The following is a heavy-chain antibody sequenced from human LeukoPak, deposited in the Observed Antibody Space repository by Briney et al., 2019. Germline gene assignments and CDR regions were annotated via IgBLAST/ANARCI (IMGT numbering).Heavy chain of an antibody. CDR3: AKMQGYFDY. CDR2: VTGDGATT. CDR1: GFTFSGNG. Sequence: PGGSLRLSCAASGFTFSGNGMGWVRQAPGKGPEWVSGVTGDGATTYYADSVKGRFTISRDNSKNTVYLQMNSLRAEDTAFYYCAKMQGYFDYWSQGTLVTVSA. V-gene: IGHV3-23*01. J-gene: IGHJ4*02.